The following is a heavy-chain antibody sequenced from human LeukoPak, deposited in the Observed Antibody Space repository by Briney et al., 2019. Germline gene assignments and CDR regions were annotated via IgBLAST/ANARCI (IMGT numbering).Heavy chain of an antibody. D-gene: IGHD1-7*01. V-gene: IGHV3-21*01. Sequence: GGSLRLSCAASGFTFSSYSMNWVRQAPGKGLEWVSSISSSSNYRYYADSVKGRFTISRDNAKNSLYLQMNSLRAEDTAVYYCARDPITGSTLYYGTKYYFDYWGQGTLVTVSS. CDR1: GFTFSSYS. J-gene: IGHJ4*02. CDR3: ARDPITGSTLYYGTKYYFDY. CDR2: ISSSSNYR.